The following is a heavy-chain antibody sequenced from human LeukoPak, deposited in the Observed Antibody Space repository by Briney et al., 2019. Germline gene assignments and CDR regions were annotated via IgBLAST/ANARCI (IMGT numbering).Heavy chain of an antibody. CDR1: GFTFSSYD. D-gene: IGHD3-10*01. J-gene: IGHJ2*01. CDR2: IGTAGDT. Sequence: GGSLRLSCAASGFTFSSYDMHWVRQATGKGLEWVSAIGTAGDTYYPGSVKGRFTISRENAKNSLYLQMNSLRAGDTAVYYCARVNYYGSGSYRWYFDLWGRGTLVTVSS. V-gene: IGHV3-13*01. CDR3: ARVNYYGSGSYRWYFDL.